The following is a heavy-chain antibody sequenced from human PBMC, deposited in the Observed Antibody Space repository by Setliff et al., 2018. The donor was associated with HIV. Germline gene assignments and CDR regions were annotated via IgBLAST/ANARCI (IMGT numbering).Heavy chain of an antibody. CDR3: AKFYGDYHAFDI. D-gene: IGHD4-17*01. V-gene: IGHV1-2*02. Sequence: WASVKVSCKASGYTFSAYNMHWVRQAPGQGLEWMGWINPNSGDTNYAQKFQGRVTLTRDTSITTAYMELRRLTSDDTAVYYCAKFYGDYHAFDIWGQGTMVTVSS. J-gene: IGHJ3*02. CDR2: INPNSGDT. CDR1: GYTFSAYN.